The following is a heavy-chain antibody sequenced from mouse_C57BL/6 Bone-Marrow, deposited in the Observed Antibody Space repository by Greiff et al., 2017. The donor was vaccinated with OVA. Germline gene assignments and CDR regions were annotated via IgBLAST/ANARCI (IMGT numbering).Heavy chain of an antibody. Sequence: EVKLQESGPGLVKPSQSLSLTCSVTGYSITSGYYWNWIRQFPGNKLEWMGYISYDGSNNYNPSLKNRISITRDTSKNQFFLKLNPVTTEDAATYCGALTYYGSSDWYFDVWGTGTTVTVSS. V-gene: IGHV3-6*01. D-gene: IGHD1-1*01. CDR2: ISYDGSN. J-gene: IGHJ1*03. CDR1: GYSITSGYY. CDR3: ALTYYGSSDWYFDV.